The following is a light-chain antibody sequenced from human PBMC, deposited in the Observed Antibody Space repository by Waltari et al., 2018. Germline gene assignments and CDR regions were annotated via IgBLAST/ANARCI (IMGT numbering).Light chain of an antibody. Sequence: QSALTPPAPGSGAPGQSNTLSCTGDSRDVGSFELVSWDQQHPGKAPKVMIFEDSKRASGVSNRFSGSKSGDTASLTISGLQAEDEANYYCCSYAHSRTLFGGGTKLTVL. J-gene: IGLJ2*01. CDR1: SRDVGSFEL. CDR3: CSYAHSRTL. V-gene: IGLV2-23*01. CDR2: EDS.